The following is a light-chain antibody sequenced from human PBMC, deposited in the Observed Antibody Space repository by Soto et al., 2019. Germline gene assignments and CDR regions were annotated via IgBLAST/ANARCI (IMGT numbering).Light chain of an antibody. CDR2: GAS. J-gene: IGKJ1*01. V-gene: IGKV3-15*01. CDR1: QSVGSN. Sequence: IVMTQSPATLSVSPGERATLSCRASQSVGSNLAWYQQKPGQAPRLVIYGASTRATAIPARFSGGGSGTEITLTISSLQSEDFAVSYCQLYKQWPRTFGQGTKV. CDR3: QLYKQWPRT.